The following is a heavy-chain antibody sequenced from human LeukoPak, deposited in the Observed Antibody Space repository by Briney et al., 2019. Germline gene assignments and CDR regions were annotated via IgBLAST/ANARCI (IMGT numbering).Heavy chain of an antibody. J-gene: IGHJ4*02. Sequence: ASVKVSCKASGYTFTGYYIHWVRQAPGQGLEWMGWINPNSGGTNYAQNLEGRVTMTRDTSISTAYTELSSLTSDDTAVYYCARALSSLRLYYFDYWGQGTLITVSS. V-gene: IGHV1-2*02. CDR3: ARALSSLRLYYFDY. CDR1: GYTFTGYY. CDR2: INPNSGGT. D-gene: IGHD6-6*01.